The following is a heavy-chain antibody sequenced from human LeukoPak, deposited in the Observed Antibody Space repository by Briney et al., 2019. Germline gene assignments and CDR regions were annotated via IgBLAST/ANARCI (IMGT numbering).Heavy chain of an antibody. CDR2: IYYSGST. D-gene: IGHD4-17*01. Sequence: SETLSLTCTVSGGSISSYYWSWIRQPPGKGLEWIGYIYYSGSTNYNPSLKSRVTISVDTSKNQFSLKLSSVTAADTAVYYCAKDLGYGDYDHNWFDPWGQGTLVTVSS. V-gene: IGHV4-59*01. J-gene: IGHJ5*02. CDR3: AKDLGYGDYDHNWFDP. CDR1: GGSISSYY.